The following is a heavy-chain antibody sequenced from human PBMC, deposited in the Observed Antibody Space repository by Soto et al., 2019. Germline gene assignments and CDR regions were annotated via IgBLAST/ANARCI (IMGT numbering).Heavy chain of an antibody. CDR2: ISAYNGNT. CDR3: ARVIYGDYGRNWFDP. Sequence: ASVKVSCKASGYTFTSYGISWVRQAPGQGLEWMGWISAYNGNTNYAQKLRGRVTMTTDTSTSTAYMELRSLRSDDTAVYYCARVIYGDYGRNWFDPWGQGTLVTVSS. J-gene: IGHJ5*02. V-gene: IGHV1-18*01. D-gene: IGHD4-17*01. CDR1: GYTFTSYG.